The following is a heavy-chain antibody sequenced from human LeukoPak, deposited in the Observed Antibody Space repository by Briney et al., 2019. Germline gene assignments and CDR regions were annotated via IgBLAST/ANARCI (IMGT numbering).Heavy chain of an antibody. CDR3: ARAGFWSGYYTDY. J-gene: IGHJ4*02. CDR2: IYSSGST. CDR1: GGSISSYY. V-gene: IGHV4-59*01. D-gene: IGHD3-3*01. Sequence: PSETLSLTCTVSGGSISSYYWSWIRQPPGKGLEWIGYIYSSGSTNYNPSLKSRVTISVDTSKNQFTLKLSSVTAADTAVYYCARAGFWSGYYTDYWGQGTLVTVSS.